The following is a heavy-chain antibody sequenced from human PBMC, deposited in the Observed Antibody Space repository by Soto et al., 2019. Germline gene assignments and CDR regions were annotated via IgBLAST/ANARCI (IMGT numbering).Heavy chain of an antibody. V-gene: IGHV3-23*01. J-gene: IGHJ6*03. CDR1: GFTFSSYA. CDR2: ISGSGGST. Sequence: EVQLLESGGGLVQPGGSLRLSCAASGFTFSSYAMSWVRQAPGKGLEWVSAISGSGGSTYYADSVKGRFTISTDNSKNTLYLQMNSLRAEDTAVYYCAKDRDGGRNYYYYYYMDVWGKGTTVTVSS. CDR3: AKDRDGGRNYYYYYYMDV. D-gene: IGHD2-15*01.